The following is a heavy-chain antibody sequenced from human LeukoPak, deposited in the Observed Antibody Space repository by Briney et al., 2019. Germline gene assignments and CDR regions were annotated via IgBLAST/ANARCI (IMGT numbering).Heavy chain of an antibody. CDR3: ARGAGAFDY. CDR1: GFTFSSYS. D-gene: IGHD3-10*01. J-gene: IGHJ4*02. Sequence: GGSLTLSCAASGFTFSSYSMNWVGGAPGKGLEWVSSISSRSSYIYYAVSVKGRFTISRDNAKNSLYLQMNSLRAEDTAVYYCARGAGAFDYWGQGTLVTVSS. CDR2: ISSRSSYI. V-gene: IGHV3-21*01.